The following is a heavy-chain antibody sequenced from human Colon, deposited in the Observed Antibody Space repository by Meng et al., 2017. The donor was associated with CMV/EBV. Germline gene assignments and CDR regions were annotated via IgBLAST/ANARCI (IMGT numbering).Heavy chain of an antibody. CDR1: GFAFSSYA. Sequence: GGSLRLSCAASGFAFSSYALHWVRRAPGKGLEWVSAIGTGGDTYYADSVMGRFTISRDNAKKSLYLQMNSLIAEDMAVYYCARDNYYGMDVWGQGTTVTVSS. CDR3: ARDNYYGMDV. CDR2: IGTGGDT. V-gene: IGHV3-47*02. J-gene: IGHJ6*02.